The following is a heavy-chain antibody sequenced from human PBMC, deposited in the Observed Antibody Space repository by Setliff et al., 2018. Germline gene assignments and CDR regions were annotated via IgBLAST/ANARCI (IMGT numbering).Heavy chain of an antibody. CDR3: VRDDADNYDAFDN. CDR2: IKQDGSTK. Sequence: GGSLRLSCVVSGFSFSRHWMSWVRQAPGKGLEWVADIKQDGSTKNYLDSVKGRFTISRDNAKRSLYLQMNGLRADDTGVYYCVRDDADNYDAFDNWGQGTLVTVSS. J-gene: IGHJ3*02. CDR1: GFSFSRHW. D-gene: IGHD3-22*01. V-gene: IGHV3-7*01.